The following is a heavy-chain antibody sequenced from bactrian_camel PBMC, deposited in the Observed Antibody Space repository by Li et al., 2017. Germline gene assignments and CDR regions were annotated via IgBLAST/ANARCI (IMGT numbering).Heavy chain of an antibody. CDR3: AARSLWNGCNTTWLKNPLVDESTN. V-gene: IGHV3S1*01. CDR2: IWTGGGST. Sequence: HVQLVESGGGSVQAGGSLRLSCAASGYSYSSYCMGWFRQAPGKEREGVAVIWTGGGSTYYADSVKGRFTVSEDNAKNILYLQMNSLKPEDAAVYYCAARSLWNGCNTTWLKNPLVDESTNWGQGTQVTVS. D-gene: IGHD2*01. J-gene: IGHJ4*01. CDR1: GYSYSSYC.